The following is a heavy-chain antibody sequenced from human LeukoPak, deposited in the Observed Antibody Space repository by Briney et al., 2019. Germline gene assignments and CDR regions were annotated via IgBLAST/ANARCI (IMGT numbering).Heavy chain of an antibody. CDR1: GASISSSS. Sequence: SETLSLTCSVSGASISSSSWTWIRQPPGKGLQWIGYISYTGNTYYNPSLKSRVTISVATSQKQFSLRLTSMTAADTAVYYCARDVGSGRPRGHWFDPWGQGNLVVVSS. D-gene: IGHD6-19*01. CDR3: ARDVGSGRPRGHWFDP. V-gene: IGHV4-59*01. CDR2: ISYTGNT. J-gene: IGHJ5*02.